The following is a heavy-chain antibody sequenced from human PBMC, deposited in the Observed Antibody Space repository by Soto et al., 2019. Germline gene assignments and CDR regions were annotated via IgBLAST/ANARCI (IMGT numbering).Heavy chain of an antibody. D-gene: IGHD6-6*01. V-gene: IGHV2-5*02. Sequence: SGPTLVNPTQTLTLTCTFSGFSLSTSGVGVGWIRQPPGKALEWLALIYWGDDKRYSPALKSRLTITKDTSKNQVVLTMTNMDPVDTATYYCAHIIAARPPYYFDDWGQGTLVTVSS. CDR2: IYWGDDK. CDR3: AHIIAARPPYYFDD. CDR1: GFSLSTSGVG. J-gene: IGHJ4*02.